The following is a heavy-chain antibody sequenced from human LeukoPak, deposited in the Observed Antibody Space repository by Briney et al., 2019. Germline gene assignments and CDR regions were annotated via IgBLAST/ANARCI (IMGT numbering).Heavy chain of an antibody. J-gene: IGHJ4*02. CDR2: ISYDGSNK. CDR1: GFTFSSYA. CDR3: ARGGCSGVTCAFDY. V-gene: IGHV3-30-3*01. D-gene: IGHD2-15*01. Sequence: GRSLRLSCAASGFTFSSYAMHWVRQAPGKGLVWVAVISYDGSNKYYADSVKGRFTISRDNSKNTLYLQMSSLRAEDTAVYYCARGGCSGVTCAFDYWGQGTRVTVSS.